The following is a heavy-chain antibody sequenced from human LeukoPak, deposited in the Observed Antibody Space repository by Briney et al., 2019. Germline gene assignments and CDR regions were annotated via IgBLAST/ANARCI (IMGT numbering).Heavy chain of an antibody. CDR1: GGSISSYY. J-gene: IGHJ3*02. V-gene: IGHV4-59*01. Sequence: SETLSLTCTVSGGSISSYYWSWIRQPPGKGLEWIGYIYYSGSTNYNPSLKSRVTISVDTSKNQFSLKLSSVTAADTAVYYCARESRLYYDFWSGPRDAFDIWGQGTMVTVSS. CDR2: IYYSGST. CDR3: ARESRLYYDFWSGPRDAFDI. D-gene: IGHD3-3*01.